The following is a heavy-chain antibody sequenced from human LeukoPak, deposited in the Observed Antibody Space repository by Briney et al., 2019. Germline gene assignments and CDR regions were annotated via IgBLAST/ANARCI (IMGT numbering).Heavy chain of an antibody. D-gene: IGHD1-26*01. CDR1: GGSFSSYY. J-gene: IGHJ4*02. V-gene: IGHV4-34*01. CDR2: INHRGDT. Sequence: SETQSLTCAVYGGSFSSYYWSWIRQSPGKGLEWIAEINHRGDTNYNPSFKGRVTISVDTSKNQFSLKVTSLTAADTAVYYCARGPTISDSGYFDYWGQGTLVTVSS. CDR3: ARGPTISDSGYFDY.